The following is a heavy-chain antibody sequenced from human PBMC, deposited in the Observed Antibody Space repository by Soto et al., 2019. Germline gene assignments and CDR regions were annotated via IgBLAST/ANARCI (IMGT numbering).Heavy chain of an antibody. V-gene: IGHV2-5*02. Sequence: QITLKESGPTLVKPTQTLTLTCTFSGFSLSTSGVGVGWIRQPTGKALEWLALIYWDDDKRYSPSLKSRLTVTKYTSENHVVLTMTNMDPVDTATYYWAHISATTLGYWGQGTLVIVSS. CDR2: IYWDDDK. CDR1: GFSLSTSGVG. CDR3: AHISATTLGY. J-gene: IGHJ4*02. D-gene: IGHD1-26*01.